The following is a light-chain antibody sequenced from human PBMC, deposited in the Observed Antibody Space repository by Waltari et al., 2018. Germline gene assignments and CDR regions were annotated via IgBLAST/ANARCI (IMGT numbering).Light chain of an antibody. CDR1: TSDAGGYNY. J-gene: IGLJ2*01. V-gene: IGLV2-14*03. CDR2: DVS. Sequence: QSALTQPASVSGSPGQSITISSTGTTSDAGGYNYVSCYQHHPGKPPKLMIYDVSNRPSGVSNRFSGSKSGNTASLTISGLQAEDEADYYCSSYTSSSTLNVIFGGGTKLTVL. CDR3: SSYTSSSTLNVI.